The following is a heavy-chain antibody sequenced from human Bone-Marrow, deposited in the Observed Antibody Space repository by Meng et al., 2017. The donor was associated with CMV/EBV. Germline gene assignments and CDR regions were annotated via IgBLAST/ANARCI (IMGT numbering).Heavy chain of an antibody. V-gene: IGHV3-53*01. J-gene: IGHJ6*02. CDR3: ARDGTYYGMDV. CDR2: FYTGVST. Sequence: GGSLRLSCAASGFTVSSNYMTWVRQAPGKGLEWVSIFYTGVSTYYADSVKGRFTVSRDNSKNTLYLQMNSLRAEDTAVYYCARDGTYYGMDVWGQGTTVTVSS. CDR1: GFTVSSNY.